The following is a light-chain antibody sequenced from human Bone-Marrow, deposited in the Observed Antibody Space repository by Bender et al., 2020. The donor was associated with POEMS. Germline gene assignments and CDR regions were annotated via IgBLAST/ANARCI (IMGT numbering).Light chain of an antibody. CDR3: CSYVGSSTFYV. CDR1: SRDVGGYNH. CDR2: EGD. V-gene: IGLV2-23*03. J-gene: IGLJ1*01. Sequence: QSALTQPASVSGSPGQSITISCTGTSRDVGGYNHVSWYQQHPGKAPRLMIYEGDKRPSGVSNRFSGSKSGNTASLTISGLQAEDEADYYCCSYVGSSTFYVFGTGTKVTVL.